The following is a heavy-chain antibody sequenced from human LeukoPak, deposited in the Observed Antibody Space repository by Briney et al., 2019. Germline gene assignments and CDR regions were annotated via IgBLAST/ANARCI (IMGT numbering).Heavy chain of an antibody. D-gene: IGHD3-10*01. Sequence: SETLSLTCTVSGGSISSYYWSWIRQPPGKGLEWIGYIYYSGSTNYNPSLKSRVTISVDTSKNQFSLKLSSVTAADTAVYYCARGAEYYGSGSYRTWGITYYFDYWGQGTLVTVSS. V-gene: IGHV4-59*12. J-gene: IGHJ4*02. CDR2: IYYSGST. CDR3: ARGAEYYGSGSYRTWGITYYFDY. CDR1: GGSISSYY.